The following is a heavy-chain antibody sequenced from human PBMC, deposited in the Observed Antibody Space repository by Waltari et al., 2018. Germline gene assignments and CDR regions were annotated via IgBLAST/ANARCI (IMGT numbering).Heavy chain of an antibody. CDR2: IIPVFGTA. CDR1: GHTLRSTA. Sequence: QVRLVQSGAEWQKPASSLRVSCKIHGHTLRSTAISWVRQAPGQGREWMGRIIPVFGTAKYPQKFQDRVTLVADKSTSSVYMQLTTLRSGDTAVYYCASGDSTLATVSIDSWGQGTLVTVSP. D-gene: IGHD2-21*02. CDR3: ASGDSTLATVSIDS. V-gene: IGHV1-69*08. J-gene: IGHJ4*02.